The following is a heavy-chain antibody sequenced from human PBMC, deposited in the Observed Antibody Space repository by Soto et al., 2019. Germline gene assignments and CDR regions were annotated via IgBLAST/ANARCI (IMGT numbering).Heavy chain of an antibody. D-gene: IGHD2-2*01. J-gene: IGHJ4*02. V-gene: IGHV1-3*01. CDR3: ARAHIVLVPAAPGY. CDR2: INAGNGNT. Sequence: GASVKVSCKASGYTFTSYAMHWVRQAPGQRLEWMGWINAGNGNTKYSQKFQGRVTITRDTSASTAYMELSSLRSEDTAVYYCARAHIVLVPAAPGYWGQGTLVTVSS. CDR1: GYTFTSYA.